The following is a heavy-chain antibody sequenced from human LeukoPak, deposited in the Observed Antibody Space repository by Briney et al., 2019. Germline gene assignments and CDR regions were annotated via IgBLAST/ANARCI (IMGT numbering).Heavy chain of an antibody. CDR1: GYTFTGYY. Sequence: GASVNVSCKASGYTFTGYYMHWVRQAPGQGLEWMGIINPSGGSTNYAQKFQGRVTMTRDSSTSTVYMELSSLRSEDTAVYYCARGSANRREYYFDYWGQGALVTVSS. J-gene: IGHJ4*02. CDR3: ARGSANRREYYFDY. CDR2: INPSGGST. V-gene: IGHV1-46*01. D-gene: IGHD1-14*01.